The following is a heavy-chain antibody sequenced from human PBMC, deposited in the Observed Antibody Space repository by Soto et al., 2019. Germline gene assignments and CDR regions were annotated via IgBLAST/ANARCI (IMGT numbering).Heavy chain of an antibody. J-gene: IGHJ5*02. Sequence: GGSLRLACAASGFAFSGSAMYWVRQASGKGPEWVGRIRSKGHNYATEYAASVKGRFNISRDDSKKTAYLQMNSLQTEDTAVYYCTRDLFSYDYSGILWFDPWGQGTLVTVSS. D-gene: IGHD3-16*01. V-gene: IGHV3-73*01. CDR3: TRDLFSYDYSGILWFDP. CDR1: GFAFSGSA. CDR2: IRSKGHNYAT.